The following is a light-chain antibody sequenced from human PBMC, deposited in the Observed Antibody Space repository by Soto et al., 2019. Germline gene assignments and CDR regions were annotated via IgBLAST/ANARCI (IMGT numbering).Light chain of an antibody. Sequence: QSALTQPPSASGSPGQSVTISCTGTSSDVGGYNYVSWCQQHPGKAPKLMLYEVSKRPSGVPDRFSGSKSGNTASLTVSGLQAEDEADYYCSSYAGSNNWVFGGGTKVTV. CDR3: SSYAGSNNWV. V-gene: IGLV2-8*01. CDR1: SSDVGGYNY. CDR2: EVS. J-gene: IGLJ3*02.